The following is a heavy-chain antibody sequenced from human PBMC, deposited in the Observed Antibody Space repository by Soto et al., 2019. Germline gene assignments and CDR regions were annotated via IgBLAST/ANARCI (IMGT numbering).Heavy chain of an antibody. V-gene: IGHV1-18*01. J-gene: IGHJ5*02. CDR1: GYTFTSYG. Sequence: ASVKVSCKASGYTFTSYGISWVRQAPGQGLEWMGWVSAYNGNTIYAQRFQGRVTMTTDTSTSTAYMELRNLRSDDTAVYYCARGQKDIVVVLRDNWFDPWGQGTLVTV. CDR2: VSAYNGNT. D-gene: IGHD2-15*01. CDR3: ARGQKDIVVVLRDNWFDP.